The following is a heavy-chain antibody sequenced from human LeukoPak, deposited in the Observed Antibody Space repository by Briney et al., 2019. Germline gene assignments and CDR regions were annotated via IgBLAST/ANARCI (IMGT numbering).Heavy chain of an antibody. D-gene: IGHD3-22*01. V-gene: IGHV3-30*18. CDR3: AKLGYYYDSSLPAHYYYGMDV. J-gene: IGHJ6*02. CDR1: GFTFSSYG. CDR2: ISYDGSNK. Sequence: GGSLRLSCAASGFTFSSYGMHWVRQAPGKGLEWVAVISYDGSNKYYADSVKGRSTISRDNSKNTLYLQMNSLRAEDTAVYYCAKLGYYYDSSLPAHYYYGMDVWGQGTTVTVSS.